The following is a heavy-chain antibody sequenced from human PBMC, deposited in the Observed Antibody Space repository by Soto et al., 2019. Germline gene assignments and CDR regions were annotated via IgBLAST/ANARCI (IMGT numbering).Heavy chain of an antibody. J-gene: IGHJ4*02. D-gene: IGHD2-21*01. CDR2: LIPILDMA. CDR3: AITYCRDNSCPRDFDF. Sequence: QVQVVQSGAEVKKPESSVKVSCKPSGGTFNTYTVNWVRLAPGHGLEWMGRLIPILDMANYAQKFQDRVTITADRSTFTAYVELNSLTSDDTAVYYCAITYCRDNSCPRDFDFWGPGTRVTVSS. V-gene: IGHV1-69*02. CDR1: GGTFNTYT.